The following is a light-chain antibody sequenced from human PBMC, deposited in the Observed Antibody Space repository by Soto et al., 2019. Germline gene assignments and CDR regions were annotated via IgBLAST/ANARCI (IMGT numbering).Light chain of an antibody. Sequence: QAVVTQPPSASGTPGQRVTISCSGSSANIGSNTVNWYQQLPGTAPKLLIYNNNQRPSGVPDRFSGSKSGTSASLAISGLQSEDEADYSCSAWDDSLNGWVFGGGTKVTVL. CDR3: SAWDDSLNGWV. CDR1: SANIGSNT. CDR2: NNN. V-gene: IGLV1-44*01. J-gene: IGLJ3*02.